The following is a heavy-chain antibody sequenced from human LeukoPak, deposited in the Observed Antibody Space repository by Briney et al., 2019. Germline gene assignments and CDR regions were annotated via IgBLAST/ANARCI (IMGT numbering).Heavy chain of an antibody. CDR1: GGSISSYY. Sequence: SETLSLTCTVSGGSISSYYWSWIRQPPGKGLEWIGYIYYSGSTNYNPSLKSRVTISVDTSKNQFSLKLSSVTAADTAVYYCASTGYSSTRYGWREDYYYGMDVWGQGTTVTVSS. CDR3: ASTGYSSTRYGWREDYYYGMDV. J-gene: IGHJ6*02. CDR2: IYYSGST. D-gene: IGHD6-13*01. V-gene: IGHV4-59*08.